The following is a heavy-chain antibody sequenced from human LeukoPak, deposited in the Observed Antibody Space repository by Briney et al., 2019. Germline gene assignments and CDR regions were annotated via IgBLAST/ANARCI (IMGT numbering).Heavy chain of an antibody. D-gene: IGHD3-22*01. Sequence: ASVKVSCEASGGTFSSYAISWVRQAPGQGLEWMGIINPSGGSTSYAQKFQGRVTMTRDTSTSTVYMELSSLRSEDTAVYYCARDLYYDSSGLTDYWGQGTLVTVSS. CDR3: ARDLYYDSSGLTDY. CDR1: GGTFSSYA. V-gene: IGHV1-46*01. J-gene: IGHJ4*02. CDR2: INPSGGST.